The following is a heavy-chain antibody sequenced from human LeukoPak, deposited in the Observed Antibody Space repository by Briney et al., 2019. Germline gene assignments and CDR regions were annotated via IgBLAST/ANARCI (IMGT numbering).Heavy chain of an antibody. CDR1: GFTFSSYA. Sequence: GGSLRLSCAASGFTFSSYAMHWVRQAPGKGLEWVAVISYDGSNKYYADSVKGRFTISRDNAKNSLYLQMNSLRAEDTAVYYCAIHWFGELYMDVWGKGTTVTISS. V-gene: IGHV3-30*04. CDR2: ISYDGSNK. D-gene: IGHD3-10*01. CDR3: AIHWFGELYMDV. J-gene: IGHJ6*03.